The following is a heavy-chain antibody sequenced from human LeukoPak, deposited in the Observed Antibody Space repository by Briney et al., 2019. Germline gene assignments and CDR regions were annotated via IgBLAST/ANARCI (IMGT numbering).Heavy chain of an antibody. V-gene: IGHV3-33*01. D-gene: IGHD4-17*01. CDR1: GFTFSSYG. CDR2: IWYDGSNK. J-gene: IGHJ6*02. Sequence: PGGSLRLSCAASGFTFSSYGMHWVRQAPGNGLEWVAVIWYDGSNKCYADSVKGRFTISRDNSKNTLYLQMNSLRAEDTAVYYCAGDYGEYYYGLDVWGQGTTVTVSS. CDR3: AGDYGEYYYGLDV.